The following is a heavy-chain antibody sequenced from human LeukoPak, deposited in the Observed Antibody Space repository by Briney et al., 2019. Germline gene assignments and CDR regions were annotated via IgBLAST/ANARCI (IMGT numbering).Heavy chain of an antibody. CDR3: ARVDRAARGY. D-gene: IGHD6-6*01. J-gene: IGHJ4*02. CDR1: GYTFTTYG. CDR2: ISAYNGNT. Sequence: ASVKVCCKASGYTFTTYGISWVRQAPGQGLEWMGWISAYNGNTDYAQKLPGRVTMTTDTSTGTAYMELRSLRSDDTAVYYCARVDRAARGYWGQGTLVTVSS. V-gene: IGHV1-18*01.